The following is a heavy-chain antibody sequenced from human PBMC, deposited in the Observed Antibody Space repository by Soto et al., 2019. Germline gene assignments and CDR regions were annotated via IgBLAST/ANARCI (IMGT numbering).Heavy chain of an antibody. CDR1: GFTFSSYG. V-gene: IGHV3-23*01. CDR2: ISGSGGST. Sequence: GGSLRLSCAASGFTFSSYGMHWVRQAPGKGLEWVAVISGSGGSTYYADSVKGRFTISRDNSKNTLYLQMNSLRAEDTAVYYCAKDSLYSSGWYVFPFDYWGQGTLVTVSS. J-gene: IGHJ4*02. CDR3: AKDSLYSSGWYVFPFDY. D-gene: IGHD6-19*01.